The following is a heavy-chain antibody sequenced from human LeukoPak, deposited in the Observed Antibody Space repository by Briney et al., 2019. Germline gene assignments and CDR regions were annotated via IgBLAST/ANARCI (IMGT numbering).Heavy chain of an antibody. CDR3: ARGPYVQAHNWFDP. Sequence: GSLRLSCAASGFTFSSYDMHWVRQATGKGLEWVSAIGTAGDTYYPGSVKGRFTISRENAKNSLYLQMNSLRAGDTAVYYCARGPYVQAHNWFDPWGQGTLVTVSS. CDR1: GFTFSSYD. V-gene: IGHV3-13*01. CDR2: IGTAGDT. D-gene: IGHD3-16*01. J-gene: IGHJ5*02.